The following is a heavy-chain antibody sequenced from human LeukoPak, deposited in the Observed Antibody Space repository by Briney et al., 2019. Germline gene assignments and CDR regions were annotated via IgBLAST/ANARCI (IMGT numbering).Heavy chain of an antibody. D-gene: IGHD3-10*01. Sequence: SVKVSCKAFGGTFSSYAISWVRQAPGQGLEWMGGIIPIFGTANYAQKFQGRVTITADESTSTAYMELSSLRSEDTAVYYCTNWFGESDPHYYYYGMDVWGKGTTVTVSS. CDR2: IIPIFGTA. CDR3: TNWFGESDPHYYYYGMDV. CDR1: GGTFSSYA. V-gene: IGHV1-69*13. J-gene: IGHJ6*04.